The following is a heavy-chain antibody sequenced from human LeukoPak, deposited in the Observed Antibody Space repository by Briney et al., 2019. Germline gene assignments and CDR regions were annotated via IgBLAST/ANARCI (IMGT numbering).Heavy chain of an antibody. J-gene: IGHJ4*02. Sequence: GGSLRLSCTTSGFAFGDDAMSWVRQAPGKGLEWVGFIRSKDYGGTTEYAASVNGRFTISRDDSKNTLYLQMNSLRAEDTAVYYCARGGLSSGSLGYWGQGTLVTVSS. D-gene: IGHD3-22*01. CDR2: IRSKDYGGTT. V-gene: IGHV3-49*04. CDR1: GFAFGDDA. CDR3: ARGGLSSGSLGY.